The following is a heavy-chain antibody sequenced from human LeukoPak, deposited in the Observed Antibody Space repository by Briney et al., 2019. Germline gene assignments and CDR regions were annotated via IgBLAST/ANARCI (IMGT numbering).Heavy chain of an antibody. V-gene: IGHV4-39*07. D-gene: IGHD3-22*01. Sequence: PSQTLSLTCTVSGGSISSGDYYWSWIRQPPGKGLEWIGGIHHSGSTNYKPSPRSRVTISIDTSKNQFSLRLSSVTAADTAVYFCAILRGLSYDSGGYSDYWGQGTLVTVSS. J-gene: IGHJ4*02. CDR2: IHHSGST. CDR3: AILRGLSYDSGGYSDY. CDR1: GGSISSGDYY.